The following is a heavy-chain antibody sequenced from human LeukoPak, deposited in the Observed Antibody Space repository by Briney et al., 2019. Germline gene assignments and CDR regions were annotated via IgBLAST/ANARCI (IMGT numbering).Heavy chain of an antibody. CDR1: GFTFSSYG. CDR3: AKDAIQLWFRWYFDL. V-gene: IGHV3-30*18. J-gene: IGHJ2*01. Sequence: PGRSLRLSCAASGFTFSSYGMHWVRQAPGKGLEWVAVISYDGSNKYYADSVKGRFTISRDNSKNTLYLQMNSLRAEDTAVYYCAKDAIQLWFRWYFDLWGRGTLVTVSS. D-gene: IGHD5-18*01. CDR2: ISYDGSNK.